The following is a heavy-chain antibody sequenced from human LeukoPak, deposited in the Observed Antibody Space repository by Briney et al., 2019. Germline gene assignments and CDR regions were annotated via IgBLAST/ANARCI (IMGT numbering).Heavy chain of an antibody. Sequence: PEGSLRLSCAASGFTFSTYWMNWVRQAPGKGLEWVANIKQDGSEKYYVDSVKGRFTISRDNAKNSLYLQMNSLRAEDTAVYYCARDGSREGQVTMFDYWGQGTLVTVFS. CDR3: ARDGSREGQVTMFDY. D-gene: IGHD5-24*01. CDR2: IKQDGSEK. V-gene: IGHV3-7*01. CDR1: GFTFSTYW. J-gene: IGHJ4*02.